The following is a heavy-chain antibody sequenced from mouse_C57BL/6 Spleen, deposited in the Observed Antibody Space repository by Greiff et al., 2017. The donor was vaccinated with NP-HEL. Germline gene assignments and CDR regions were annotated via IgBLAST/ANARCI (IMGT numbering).Heavy chain of an antibody. Sequence: VQLQQSGPELVKPGASVKISCKASGYTFTDYYMNWVKQSHGKSLEWIGDINPNNGGTSYNQKFKGKATLTVDKSSSTAYMELRSLTSEDSAVYYCAVIYCDGSSYVDYWSMDFWGQGTTVTVSS. CDR2: INPNNGGT. CDR3: AVIYCDGSSYVDYWSMDF. J-gene: IGHJ4*01. V-gene: IGHV1-26*01. CDR1: GYTFTDYY. D-gene: IGHD1-1*01.